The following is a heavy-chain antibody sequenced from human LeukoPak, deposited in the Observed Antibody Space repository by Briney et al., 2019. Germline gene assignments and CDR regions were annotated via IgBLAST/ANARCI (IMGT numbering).Heavy chain of an antibody. CDR3: ARSPSSSGWYADY. D-gene: IGHD6-19*01. J-gene: IGHJ4*02. CDR1: GYTFTSHG. Sequence: GASVKVSCKASGYTFTSHGISSVRQAPRPPLACMGWISAYNGATNYAQKLQGRVTMTTDTSANTAYMELRSLTSDDTAVYYCARSPSSSGWYADYWGLGTLVTVSS. V-gene: IGHV1-18*01. CDR2: ISAYNGAT.